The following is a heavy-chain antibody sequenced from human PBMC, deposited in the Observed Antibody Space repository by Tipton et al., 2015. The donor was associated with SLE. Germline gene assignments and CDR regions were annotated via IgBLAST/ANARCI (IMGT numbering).Heavy chain of an antibody. Sequence: QLVQSGAELKKPGASVRVSCRASGYTFTRYEISWVRQAPGQGLEWMGWISSYDGNTNYAQKPQGRVTMTTDTSTSTAYMELRSLGSDDTAIYYCARGGIGGLDVWGQGTAVIVSS. CDR3: ARGGIGGLDV. CDR2: ISSYDGNT. D-gene: IGHD3-16*01. CDR1: GYTFTRYE. J-gene: IGHJ6*02. V-gene: IGHV1-18*01.